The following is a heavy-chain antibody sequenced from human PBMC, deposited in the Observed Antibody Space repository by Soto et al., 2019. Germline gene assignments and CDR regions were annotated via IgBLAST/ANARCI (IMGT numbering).Heavy chain of an antibody. CDR3: ASLRVLRFLGYGMDV. J-gene: IGHJ6*02. D-gene: IGHD3-3*01. V-gene: IGHV3-48*03. CDR2: ISSSGSTI. CDR1: GFTFSSYE. Sequence: GGSLRLSCAASGFTFSSYEMNWVRQAPGKGLEWVSYISSSGSTIYYADSVKGRFTISRDNAKNSLYLQMNSLRAEDTAVYYCASLRVLRFLGYGMDVWGQGTTVTVSS.